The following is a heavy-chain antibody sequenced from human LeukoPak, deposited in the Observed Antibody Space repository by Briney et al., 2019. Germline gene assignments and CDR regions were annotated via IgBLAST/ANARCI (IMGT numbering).Heavy chain of an antibody. V-gene: IGHV3-48*01. D-gene: IGHD1-1*01. CDR3: VRVKGTYFDY. Sequence: GGSLRLSCTASGFPLSSYSINWVRQAPGKGLEWISYISSSSSNIYYLDSVQVRLTVSRDNERNSLFLQIDSPRAEDTAVYYCVRVKGTYFDYWGQGSLVTVSS. CDR2: ISSSSSNI. J-gene: IGHJ4*02. CDR1: GFPLSSYS.